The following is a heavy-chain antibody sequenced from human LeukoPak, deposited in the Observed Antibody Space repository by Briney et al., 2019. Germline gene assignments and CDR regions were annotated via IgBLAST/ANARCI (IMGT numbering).Heavy chain of an antibody. CDR1: GGSISSGGYY. Sequence: KTSETLSLTCTVSGGSISSGGYYWSWIRQHPGEGLEWIGYIYYSGSTYYNPSLKSRVTISVDTPKNQFSLKLSSVTAADTAVYYCASRTTVTTSDYYYYGMDVWGQGTTVTVSS. CDR3: ASRTTVTTSDYYYYGMDV. CDR2: IYYSGST. V-gene: IGHV4-31*03. J-gene: IGHJ6*02. D-gene: IGHD4-17*01.